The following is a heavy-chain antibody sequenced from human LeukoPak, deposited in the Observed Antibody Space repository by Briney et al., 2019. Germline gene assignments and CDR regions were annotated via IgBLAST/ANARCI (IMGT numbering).Heavy chain of an antibody. J-gene: IGHJ6*03. Sequence: GGSLRFSCAASGFTFSSYSMNWVRQAPGKGLEWVANIKQDGSEKYYVDSVKGRFTISRDNAKNSLYLQMNSLRAEDTAVYYCARGLRDYYDSSGYPDDYYMDVWGKGTTVTVSS. V-gene: IGHV3-7*01. D-gene: IGHD3-22*01. CDR1: GFTFSSYS. CDR3: ARGLRDYYDSSGYPDDYYMDV. CDR2: IKQDGSEK.